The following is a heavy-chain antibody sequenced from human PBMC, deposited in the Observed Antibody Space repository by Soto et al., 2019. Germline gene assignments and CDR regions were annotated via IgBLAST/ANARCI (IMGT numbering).Heavy chain of an antibody. V-gene: IGHV1-8*01. Sequence: ASVKVSCKASGYTFTSYDINWVRQATGQGPEWMGWMNPNSGNTGYAQRFQGRVTMTRNTSISTAYMELSSLRSEDTAVYYCAKGSRRGYSYGYSPDYWGQGTLVTVSS. D-gene: IGHD5-18*01. CDR1: GYTFTSYD. CDR3: AKGSRRGYSYGYSPDY. J-gene: IGHJ4*02. CDR2: MNPNSGNT.